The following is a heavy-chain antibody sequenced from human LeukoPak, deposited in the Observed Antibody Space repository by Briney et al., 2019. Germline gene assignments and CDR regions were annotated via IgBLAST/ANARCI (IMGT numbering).Heavy chain of an antibody. CDR1: GGSITSYY. Sequence: SETLSLTCTVSGGSITSYYWNWIRQPPGKGLEWIGNIYYSGGINYNPSLRGRVTMSVDTSKNQLSLRLSSVTAADTAVYYCARGGLSSWISFDSWGQGTLVTVSS. J-gene: IGHJ4*02. D-gene: IGHD2-2*03. CDR3: ARGGLSSWISFDS. V-gene: IGHV4-59*01. CDR2: IYYSGGI.